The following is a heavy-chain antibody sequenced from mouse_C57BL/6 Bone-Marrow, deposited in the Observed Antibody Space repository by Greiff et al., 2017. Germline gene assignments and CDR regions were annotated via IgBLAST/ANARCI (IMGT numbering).Heavy chain of an antibody. CDR2: IYPGSGST. CDR3: ARSLIYYGYDDY. Sequence: VQLQQPGAELVKPGASVKMSCKASGYTFTSYWITWVKQRPGQGLEWIGDIYPGSGSTNYNEKFKSKATLTVDTSSSTAYMQLSSLTSEDSAVXYCARSLIYYGYDDYWGQGTTLTVSS. CDR1: GYTFTSYW. V-gene: IGHV1-55*01. J-gene: IGHJ2*01. D-gene: IGHD2-2*01.